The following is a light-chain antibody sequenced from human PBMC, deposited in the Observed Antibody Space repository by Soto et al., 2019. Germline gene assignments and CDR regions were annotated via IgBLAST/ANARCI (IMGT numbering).Light chain of an antibody. CDR1: QSVSSSY. Sequence: EIVLTQSPGTLSLSPGERATLSCRASQSVSSSYLAWYQQKPGQAPRLLIYGASSSATGIPDRFSGSGSGTDFTLTISRLEPEDFAVYYCHHYDSSPLTFGGGTTVEIK. CDR3: HHYDSSPLT. V-gene: IGKV3-20*01. CDR2: GAS. J-gene: IGKJ4*01.